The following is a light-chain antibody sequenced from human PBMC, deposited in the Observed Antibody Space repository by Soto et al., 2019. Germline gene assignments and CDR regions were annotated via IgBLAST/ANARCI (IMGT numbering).Light chain of an antibody. CDR1: SSDIGGYNY. CDR2: DVS. Sequence: LTQPASVSGSPGQSITISCTGTSSDIGGYNYVSWYQQHPGKAPKFMIYDVSNRPSGVSNRFSGSKSGNTASLTISGLQAEDEADYYCCSYTTSNTRQIVFGTGTKVT. V-gene: IGLV2-14*01. CDR3: CSYTTSNTRQIV. J-gene: IGLJ1*01.